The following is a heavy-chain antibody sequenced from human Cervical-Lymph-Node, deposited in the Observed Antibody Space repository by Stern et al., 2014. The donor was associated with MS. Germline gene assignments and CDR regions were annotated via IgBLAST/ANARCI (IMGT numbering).Heavy chain of an antibody. CDR3: AKVSQQLGYDNWFDP. CDR2: ISDSGGST. J-gene: IGHJ5*02. Sequence: EVQLLESGGGLVQPGGSLRLSCAASGFTFSSYAMSWVRQAPGKGLEWGSTISDSGGSTYYADSVKGRFTISRDNSKNTLYLQMNSLRAEDTALYYCAKVSQQLGYDNWFDPWGQGTLVIVSS. D-gene: IGHD6-6*01. CDR1: GFTFSSYA. V-gene: IGHV3-23*01.